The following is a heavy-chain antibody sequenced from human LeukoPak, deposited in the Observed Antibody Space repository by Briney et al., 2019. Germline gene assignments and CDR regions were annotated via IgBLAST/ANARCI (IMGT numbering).Heavy chain of an antibody. CDR1: GFTFSSYA. V-gene: IGHV3-23*01. Sequence: GGSLRLSCAASGFTFSSYAMSWVRQAPAKGLEWVSALSGSGGSAGSTYYADSVKGRFTISRDNSKNTLYLQMNSLRAEDTAVYYCAKDQKNYYDNTGLDYWGQGTLVTVSS. CDR2: LSGSGGSAGST. D-gene: IGHD3-22*01. CDR3: AKDQKNYYDNTGLDY. J-gene: IGHJ4*02.